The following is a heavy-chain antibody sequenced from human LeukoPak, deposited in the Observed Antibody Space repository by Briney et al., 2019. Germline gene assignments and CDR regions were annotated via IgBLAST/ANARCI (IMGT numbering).Heavy chain of an antibody. V-gene: IGHV4-59*01. CDR1: GGSISSDY. J-gene: IGHJ4*02. Sequence: SGTLSLTCTVSGGSISSDYWSWIRQPPGKGLEWIGYIYYRGSTNYNPSLKSRVTISVDTSKNQFSLKLSSVTAADTAVYYCARLSGYSSGHYYSDYWGQGTLVTVSS. D-gene: IGHD3-22*01. CDR2: IYYRGST. CDR3: ARLSGYSSGHYYSDY.